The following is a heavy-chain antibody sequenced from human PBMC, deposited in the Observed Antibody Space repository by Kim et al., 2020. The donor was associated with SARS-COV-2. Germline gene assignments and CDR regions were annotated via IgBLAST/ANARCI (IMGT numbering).Heavy chain of an antibody. CDR2: ISWISGDI. D-gene: IGHD1-1*01. J-gene: IGHJ4*02. V-gene: IGHV3-9*01. CDR1: GFRFDDYA. Sequence: GGSLILSCATFGFRFDDYAMHWVRQPPGKGLEWVAGISWISGDIEYVDSVKGRFTISRDNAENSLYLEMSYLRPEDTAFYYCAKGRGSGIGDIDYWGQGTLVTVSS. CDR3: AKGRGSGIGDIDY.